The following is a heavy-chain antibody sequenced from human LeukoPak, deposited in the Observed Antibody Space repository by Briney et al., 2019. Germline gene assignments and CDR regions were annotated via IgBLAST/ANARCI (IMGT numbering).Heavy chain of an antibody. CDR1: GYTFTSYY. D-gene: IGHD5-18*01. J-gene: IGHJ4*02. Sequence: ASVKVSCKASGYTFTSYYMHWVRQAPGQGLEWMGIINPSGGSTSYAQKFKGRVTMTRDTSTSTVYRELSSLRSEDTAVYYCARGRGYSYGYPPDDYWGQGSLVTVCS. CDR2: INPSGGST. CDR3: ARGRGYSYGYPPDDY. V-gene: IGHV1-46*03.